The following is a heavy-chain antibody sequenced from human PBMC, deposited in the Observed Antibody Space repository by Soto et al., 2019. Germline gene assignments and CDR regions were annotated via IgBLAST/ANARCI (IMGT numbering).Heavy chain of an antibody. J-gene: IGHJ4*02. CDR2: IWYDGSNK. CDR1: GFTFSSYG. Sequence: QVQLVESGGDVVQPGRSLRLSCAASGFTFSSYGMHWVRQAPGKGLEWVAVIWYDGSNKYYADSVMGRFTISRDNSKNTLYLQMNSLRAEDTAVYYCARSGDYMAYWGQGTLVTVSS. CDR3: ARSGDYMAY. V-gene: IGHV3-33*01. D-gene: IGHD4-17*01.